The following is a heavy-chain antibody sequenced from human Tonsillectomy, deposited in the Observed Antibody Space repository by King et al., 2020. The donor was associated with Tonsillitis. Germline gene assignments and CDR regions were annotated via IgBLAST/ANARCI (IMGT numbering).Heavy chain of an antibody. CDR1: GYTFTSYG. Sequence: VQLVESGAEVKKPGASVKVSCKASGYTFTSYGISWVRQAPGQGLEWMGWISAYNGNTNYAQKLQGRVTMTTDTSTSTAYMELRSLRSDDTAVYYCARAFIAVAPPLEGQFDYWGQGTLVTVSS. J-gene: IGHJ4*02. CDR3: ARAFIAVAPPLEGQFDY. V-gene: IGHV1-18*01. CDR2: ISAYNGNT. D-gene: IGHD6-19*01.